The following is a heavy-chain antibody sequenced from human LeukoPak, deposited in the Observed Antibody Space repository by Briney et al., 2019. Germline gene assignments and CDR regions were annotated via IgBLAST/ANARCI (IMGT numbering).Heavy chain of an antibody. D-gene: IGHD3-16*01. CDR1: GFTFSSYA. CDR2: ISYDGSNK. Sequence: GRSLRLSCAASGFTFSSYAMHWVRQAPGKGLDWVALISYDGSNKYYADSVKGRFTISRDNSKNTLYLQMNSLRAEDTAVYYCARDNDSRDPPHFDYWGQGTLVTVSS. J-gene: IGHJ4*02. CDR3: ARDNDSRDPPHFDY. V-gene: IGHV3-30*04.